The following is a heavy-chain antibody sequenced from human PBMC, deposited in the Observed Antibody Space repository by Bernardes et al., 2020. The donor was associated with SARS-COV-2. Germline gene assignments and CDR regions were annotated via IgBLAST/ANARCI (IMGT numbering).Heavy chain of an antibody. D-gene: IGHD3-3*01. CDR2: IGGYNGDT. CDR1: GYTFSNYV. Sequence: ASVKVSCKASGYTFSNYVIIWVRQAPGQGLEWMGWIGGYNGDTFKAEKFQGRITMTTDTSTSTAWMELTSLTSDDTAVYYCARDPKYDFWSGDSDFYFDYWGQGALVTVSS. V-gene: IGHV1-18*04. CDR3: ARDPKYDFWSGDSDFYFDY. J-gene: IGHJ4*01.